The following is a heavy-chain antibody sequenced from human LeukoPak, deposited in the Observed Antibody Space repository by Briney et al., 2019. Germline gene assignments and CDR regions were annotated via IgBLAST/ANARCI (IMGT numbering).Heavy chain of an antibody. CDR1: GFTLNMYA. CDR2: LTGSGHNT. CDR3: AKIAASDPIDF. J-gene: IGHJ4*02. Sequence: GGSLRLSCAASGFTLNMYAMNWVHQAPGKGLDWLSSLTGSGHNTYYTDSVEGRFTISRDNSKNTLYLQMNSLRPEDTAIYYCAKIAASDPIDFWGQGTLVTVSS. D-gene: IGHD6-13*01. V-gene: IGHV3-23*01.